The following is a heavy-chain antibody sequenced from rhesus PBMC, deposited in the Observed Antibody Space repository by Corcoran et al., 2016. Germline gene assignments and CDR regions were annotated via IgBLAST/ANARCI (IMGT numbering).Heavy chain of an antibody. V-gene: IGHV4-122*02. Sequence: QLQLQESGPGLVKPSETLSLTCAVSGYSISSGYGWSWIRQPPGKGLEWIWYISYSGSTSYNPSLKSRVTISRDTSKNQFSLKLSSVTAADTAVYYCARGYSGYSLYFDYWGQGVLVTVSS. J-gene: IGHJ4*01. CDR2: ISYSGST. D-gene: IGHD5-24*01. CDR3: ARGYSGYSLYFDY. CDR1: GYSISSGYG.